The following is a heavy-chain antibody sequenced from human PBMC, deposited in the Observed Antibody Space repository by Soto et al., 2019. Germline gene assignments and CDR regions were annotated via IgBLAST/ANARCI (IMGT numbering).Heavy chain of an antibody. J-gene: IGHJ4*02. V-gene: IGHV4-34*01. CDR1: GGPFSGYY. CDR2: INHSGST. D-gene: IGHD2-2*01. CDR3: ASGGAVVPAAIFDY. Sequence: ETLSLTCAVYGGPFSGYYWSWSRQPPGKGLEWIGEINHSGSTNYNPSLKSRVTISVDTSKNQFSLKLSSVTAADTAVYYCASGGAVVPAAIFDYWGQGTLVTVSS.